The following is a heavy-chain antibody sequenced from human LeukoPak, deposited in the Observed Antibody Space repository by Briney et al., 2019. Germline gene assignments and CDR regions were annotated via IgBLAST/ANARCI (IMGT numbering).Heavy chain of an antibody. J-gene: IGHJ4*02. CDR2: ISYDGSDK. D-gene: IGHD2-2*01. V-gene: IGHV3-30*03. Sequence: GRSLRLSCAASGFAFRSYGIHWVRQAPGKGLEWVALISYDGSDKFYADSVKGRFTIYRDNSKNTLYLQMNSLRPEDTAVYYCARDFATRHCPDYWGQGTLVTVSS. CDR3: ARDFATRHCPDY. CDR1: GFAFRSYG.